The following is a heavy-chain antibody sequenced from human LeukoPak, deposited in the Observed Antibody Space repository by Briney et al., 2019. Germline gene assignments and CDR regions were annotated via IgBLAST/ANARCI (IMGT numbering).Heavy chain of an antibody. CDR3: ARVLSHCSSTSCYGGGWFDP. CDR2: IYPGDSDT. V-gene: IGHV5-51*01. D-gene: IGHD2-2*01. Sequence: GESLKISCKGSGYSFTSYWIGWVRQMPGKGLEWMGIIYPGDSDTRYSPSFQGQVTISADKSISTAYLQWSSLKASDTAMYYCARVLSHCSSTSCYGGGWFDPWGQGTLVTVSS. J-gene: IGHJ5*02. CDR1: GYSFTSYW.